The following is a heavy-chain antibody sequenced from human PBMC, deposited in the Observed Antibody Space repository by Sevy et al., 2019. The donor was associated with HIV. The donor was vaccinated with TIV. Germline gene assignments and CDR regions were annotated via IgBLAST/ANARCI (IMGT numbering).Heavy chain of an antibody. CDR3: ARGQSPKWYNWNDIMYFDY. D-gene: IGHD1-20*01. CDR1: GFTFSSYD. CDR2: IGTAGDT. Sequence: GSLRLSCAASGFTFSSYDMHWVRQATGKGLEWVSAIGTAGDTYYPGSVKGRFTISRENAKNSLYLQMNSLRAGDTAVYYCARGQSPKWYNWNDIMYFDYWGQGTLVTVSS. J-gene: IGHJ4*02. V-gene: IGHV3-13*01.